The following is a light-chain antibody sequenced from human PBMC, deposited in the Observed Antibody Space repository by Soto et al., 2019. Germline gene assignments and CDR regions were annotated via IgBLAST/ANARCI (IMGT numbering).Light chain of an antibody. CDR2: AAS. CDR3: QKYNNAPRT. V-gene: IGKV1-27*01. CDR1: QGISNY. J-gene: IGKJ1*01. Sequence: DIQMTQSPSSLSASVGDTVTITCRASQGISNYLAWYQQKPGQVPNLLIYAASTLQSGVPSRFSGSESGTEFTLNISSLRPEDVATYYCQKYNNAPRTCGQGTKVEI.